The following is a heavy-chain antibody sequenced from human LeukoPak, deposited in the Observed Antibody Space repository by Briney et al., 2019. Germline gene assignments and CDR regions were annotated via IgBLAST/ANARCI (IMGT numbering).Heavy chain of an antibody. V-gene: IGHV4-59*01. D-gene: IGHD1-26*01. CDR2: IYYSGST. Sequence: SETLSLTCTVSGGSISSYNWSWIRQPPGKGLEWIGYIYYSGSTNYNPSLKSRVTISVDTSKNQFSLKLSSVTAADTAVYYCARGTLSGSYPFDYWGQGTLVTVSS. CDR3: ARGTLSGSYPFDY. CDR1: GGSISSYN. J-gene: IGHJ4*02.